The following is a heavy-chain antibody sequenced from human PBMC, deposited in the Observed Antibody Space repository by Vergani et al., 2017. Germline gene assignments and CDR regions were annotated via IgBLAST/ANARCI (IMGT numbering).Heavy chain of an antibody. CDR1: GYSFTSYW. CDR2: IDPSDSYT. J-gene: IGHJ5*02. CDR3: ARGAGGGWTEDWFDP. D-gene: IGHD6-19*01. Sequence: EVQLVQSGAEVKKPGASLRISCKGSGYSFTSYWISWVRQMPGKGLEWMGRIDPSDSYTNYSPSFQGHVTISADKSISTAYLQWSSLKASDTAMYYCARGAGGGWTEDWFDPWGQGTLVTVSS. V-gene: IGHV5-10-1*03.